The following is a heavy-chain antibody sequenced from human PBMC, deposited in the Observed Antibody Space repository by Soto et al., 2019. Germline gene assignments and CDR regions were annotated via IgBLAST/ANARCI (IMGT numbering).Heavy chain of an antibody. CDR1: GFTVSSNY. V-gene: IGHV3-66*01. CDR3: ARVSAYCSSTSCYPEPYYYYYMDV. D-gene: IGHD2-2*01. CDR2: IYSGGST. Sequence: EVQLVESGGGLVQPGGSLRLSCAASGFTVSSNYMSWVRQAPGKGLEWVSVIYSGGSTYYADSVKGRFTISRDNSKNTLYLQMNSLRAEDTAVYYCARVSAYCSSTSCYPEPYYYYYMDVWGKGTTVTGSS. J-gene: IGHJ6*03.